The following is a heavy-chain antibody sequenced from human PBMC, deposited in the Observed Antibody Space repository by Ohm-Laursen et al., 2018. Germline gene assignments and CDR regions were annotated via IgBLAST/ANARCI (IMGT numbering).Heavy chain of an antibody. J-gene: IGHJ3*02. V-gene: IGHV4-31*03. CDR1: GGSISSGGYY. CDR2: IYYSGST. CDR3: ARARLITMVRGVKAFDI. D-gene: IGHD3-10*01. Sequence: TLSLTCTVSGGSISSGGYYWSWIRQHPGKGLEWIGYIYYSGSTYYNPSLKSRVTISVDTSKNQFSLKLRSVTAADTAVYYCARARLITMVRGVKAFDIWGQGTMVTVSS.